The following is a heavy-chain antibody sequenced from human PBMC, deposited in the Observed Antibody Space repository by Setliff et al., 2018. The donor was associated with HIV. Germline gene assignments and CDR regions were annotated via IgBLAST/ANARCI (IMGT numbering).Heavy chain of an antibody. D-gene: IGHD1-7*01. CDR1: NGSISSSSYF. Sequence: SETLSLTCTVSNGSISSSSYFWGWIRQPPGKGLEWIGNIFYSGSTYYNPSLKSRVLISVDTSENQFSLKLTSVTAADTAVYYCARRGIIAGTTDFWGQGTPVTVSS. CDR3: ARRGIIAGTTDF. CDR2: IFYSGST. J-gene: IGHJ4*02. V-gene: IGHV4-39*01.